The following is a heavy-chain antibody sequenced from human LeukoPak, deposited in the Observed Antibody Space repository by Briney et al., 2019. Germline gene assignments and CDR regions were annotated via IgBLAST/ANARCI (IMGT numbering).Heavy chain of an antibody. D-gene: IGHD3-16*01. CDR3: ATDGAYGLTY. J-gene: IGHJ4*02. CDR2: INSDGST. V-gene: IGHV3-74*01. CDR1: GVSFIKTW. Sequence: PGGSLRLSCAASGVSFIKTWMHWVRQAPEKGRVWVSYINSDGSTTYADSVKGRFTITRDNTKDMVYLQMNRLRAEDTAVYYCATDGAYGLTYWGQGALVTVSS.